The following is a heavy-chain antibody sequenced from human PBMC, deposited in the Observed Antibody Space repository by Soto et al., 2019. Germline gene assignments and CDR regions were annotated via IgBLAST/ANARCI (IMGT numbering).Heavy chain of an antibody. CDR3: ARQGPGGLLGSGSSGQYYYGMDV. D-gene: IGHD1-26*01. CDR2: IDPSDSYT. Sequence: PGESLKISCKGSGYSFTSYWISWVRQMPGKGLEWMGRIDPSDSYTNYSPSFQGHVTISADKSISTAYLQWSSLKASDTAMYYCARQGPGGLLGSGSSGQYYYGMDVWGQGTTVTVSS. CDR1: GYSFTSYW. J-gene: IGHJ6*02. V-gene: IGHV5-10-1*01.